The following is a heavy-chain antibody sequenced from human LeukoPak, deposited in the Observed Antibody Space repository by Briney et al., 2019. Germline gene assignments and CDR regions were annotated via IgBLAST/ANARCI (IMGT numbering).Heavy chain of an antibody. CDR3: AREARYCSGGSCYRHFDY. D-gene: IGHD2-15*01. J-gene: IGHJ4*02. Sequence: PSETLSLTCSVSGASISGYYWTWIRQPPGKGLEWIGYIYHSGSTYYNPSLKSRVTISVDRSKNQFFLKLSSVTAADTAVYYCAREARYCSGGSCYRHFDYWGQGTLVTVSS. V-gene: IGHV4-30-2*01. CDR2: IYHSGST. CDR1: GASISGYY.